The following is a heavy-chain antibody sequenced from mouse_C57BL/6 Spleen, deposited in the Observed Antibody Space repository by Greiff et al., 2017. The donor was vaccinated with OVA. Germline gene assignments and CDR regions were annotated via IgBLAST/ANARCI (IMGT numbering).Heavy chain of an antibody. CDR3: ARGTTVGMDY. V-gene: IGHV3-1*01. Sequence: EVNLVESGPGMVKPSQSLSLTCTVTGYSITSGYDWHWIRHFPGNKLEWMGYISYSGSTNYNPSLKSRISITHDTSKNHFFLKLNSVTTEDTATYYCARGTTVGMDYWGQGTSVTVSS. J-gene: IGHJ4*01. D-gene: IGHD1-1*01. CDR2: ISYSGST. CDR1: GYSITSGYD.